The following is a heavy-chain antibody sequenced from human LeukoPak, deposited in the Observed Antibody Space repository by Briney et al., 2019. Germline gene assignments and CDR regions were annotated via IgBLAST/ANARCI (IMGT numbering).Heavy chain of an antibody. V-gene: IGHV1-69*13. D-gene: IGHD3-9*01. CDR3: ARARLRYFDGSARQQSDYYFDY. J-gene: IGHJ4*02. Sequence: SVKVSCKASGGTLISYASSWVRPAPGQGRDWMGGIIPIFGTANYAQKFQGRVTITADESTSTAYMELSSLRSEDTAVYYCARARLRYFDGSARQQSDYYFDYWGQGTLVTVSS. CDR1: GGTLISYA. CDR2: IIPIFGTA.